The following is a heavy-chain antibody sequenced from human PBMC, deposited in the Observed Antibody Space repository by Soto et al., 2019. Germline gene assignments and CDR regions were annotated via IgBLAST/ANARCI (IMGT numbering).Heavy chain of an antibody. CDR3: ARDGSITIFGVVIGPERPYGMDF. V-gene: IGHV1-69*13. D-gene: IGHD3-3*01. CDR2: IIPIFGTA. CDR1: GGTFSSYA. J-gene: IGHJ6*02. Sequence: GASVKVSCKASGGTFSSYAISWVRQAPGQGLEWMGGIIPIFGTANYAQKFQGRVTITADESTSTAYMELSSLRSEDTAVYYCARDGSITIFGVVIGPERPYGMDFWGQGTTGSVSS.